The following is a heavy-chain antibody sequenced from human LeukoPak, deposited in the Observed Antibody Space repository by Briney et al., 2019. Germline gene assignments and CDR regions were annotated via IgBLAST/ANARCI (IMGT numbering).Heavy chain of an antibody. Sequence: GGSLRLSCAASGFTFSGSAIHWVRQGSGKGLEWVGRIRSKPVSYATAYAASVKGRFTISRDDSKNRAYLQMNSLRAEDTAVYYCVRGSPNSGSYYGYWGQGTLVTVSS. CDR1: GFTFSGSA. CDR2: IRSKPVSYAT. CDR3: VRGSPNSGSYYGY. V-gene: IGHV3-73*01. D-gene: IGHD1-26*01. J-gene: IGHJ4*02.